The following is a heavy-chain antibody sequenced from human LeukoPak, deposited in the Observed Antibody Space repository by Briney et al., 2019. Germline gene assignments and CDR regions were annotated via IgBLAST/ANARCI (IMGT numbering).Heavy chain of an antibody. V-gene: IGHV1-3*01. CDR3: ARVPATIPFDY. J-gene: IGHJ4*02. Sequence: GASVKVSCKASGYTFTGYAMHWARQAPGQRLEWMGWINAGNGNTKYSQKFQGRVTITRDTSASTAYMELSSLRSEDTAVYYCARVPATIPFDYWGQGTLVTVSS. D-gene: IGHD5-24*01. CDR2: INAGNGNT. CDR1: GYTFTGYA.